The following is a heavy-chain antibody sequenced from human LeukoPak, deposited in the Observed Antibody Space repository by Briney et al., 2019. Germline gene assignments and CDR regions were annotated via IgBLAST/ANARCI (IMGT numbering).Heavy chain of an antibody. CDR1: GFTFSTYT. V-gene: IGHV3-72*01. CDR3: VRWDSGSPGD. CDR2: SKNKLNGYTI. D-gene: IGHD1-26*01. Sequence: GGSLRLSCAASGFTFSTYTMNWVRQAPGKGLEWVGRSKNKLNGYTIEYAASVKGRFTISRDDSMKSLYLQMDSLKTEDTAMYYCVRWDSGSPGDWGQGTLVTVSS. J-gene: IGHJ4*02.